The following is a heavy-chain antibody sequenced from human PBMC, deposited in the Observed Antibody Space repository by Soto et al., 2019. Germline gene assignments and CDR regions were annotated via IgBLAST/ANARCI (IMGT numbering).Heavy chain of an antibody. D-gene: IGHD4-17*01. V-gene: IGHV3-30*03. CDR1: GFTFSSYG. Sequence: PGGSLRLSCAASGFTFSSYGMHWVRQAPGKGLEWVAVISYDGSNKYYADSVKGRFTISRDNSKNTLYLQMDSLRVEDTAVYYCTTVFEHWGQGTRVTVSS. J-gene: IGHJ4*02. CDR2: ISYDGSNK. CDR3: TTVFEH.